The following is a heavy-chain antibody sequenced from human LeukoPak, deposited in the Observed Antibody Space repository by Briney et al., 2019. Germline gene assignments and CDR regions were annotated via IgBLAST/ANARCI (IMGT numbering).Heavy chain of an antibody. V-gene: IGHV4-4*07. CDR3: ARVDYDFWRGYRSYYFDY. D-gene: IGHD3-3*01. Sequence: PSETLSLTCTVPGGSISSYYWSWIRQPAGKRLEWIERIYTSGSTNYNPSLKSRVTMSVDTSKNQFSLKLSSVTAADTAVYYCARVDYDFWRGYRSYYFDYWGQGTLVTVSS. J-gene: IGHJ4*02. CDR1: GGSISSYY. CDR2: IYTSGST.